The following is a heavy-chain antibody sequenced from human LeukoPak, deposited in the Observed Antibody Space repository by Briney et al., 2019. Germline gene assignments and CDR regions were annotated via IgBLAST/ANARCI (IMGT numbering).Heavy chain of an antibody. J-gene: IGHJ4*02. D-gene: IGHD3-10*01. CDR2: IKQDGSEK. CDR3: ARASWGMVRGVIRGQEGNKNDY. CDR1: GFTFSSYW. V-gene: IGHV3-7*01. Sequence: GGSLRLSCAASGFTFSSYWMSWVRQAPGKGLEWVANIKQDGSEKYYVDSVKGRFTISRDNAKNSLYLQMNSLRAEDTAVYYCARASWGMVRGVIRGQEGNKNDYWGQGTLVTVSS.